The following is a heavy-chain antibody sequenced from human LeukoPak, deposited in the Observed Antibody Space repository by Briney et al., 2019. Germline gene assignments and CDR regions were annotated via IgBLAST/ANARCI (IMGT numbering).Heavy chain of an antibody. J-gene: IGHJ4*02. CDR1: GFTLNTYA. V-gene: IGHV3-23*01. Sequence: GGSLRLSCAASGFTLNTYAMSWVRQAPGKGLEWVSAMTGSGGNTYYADSVKGRFTISRDSAKNTLYLQMNSLRDEDTAVYYGAKDRCSSTSCYLFDYWGQGTLVTVSS. CDR3: AKDRCSSTSCYLFDY. CDR2: MTGSGGNT. D-gene: IGHD2-2*01.